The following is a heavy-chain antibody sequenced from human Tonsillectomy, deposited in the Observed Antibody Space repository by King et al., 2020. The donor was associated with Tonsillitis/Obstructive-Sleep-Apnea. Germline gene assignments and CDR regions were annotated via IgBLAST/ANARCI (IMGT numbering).Heavy chain of an antibody. CDR2: IDPSDSYT. J-gene: IGHJ4*02. D-gene: IGHD6-19*01. CDR3: ARLQYSSGWYADY. V-gene: IGHV5-10-1*03. CDR1: GYSFTNYW. Sequence: VQLVESGAEVKKPGESLRISCTGSGYSFTNYWINWVRQVPGKGLEWMGRIDPSDSYTNYSPSFQGHVTISADKSISTAYLQWNSLKASDTAMYYCARLQYSSGWYADYWGQGTLVTVSS.